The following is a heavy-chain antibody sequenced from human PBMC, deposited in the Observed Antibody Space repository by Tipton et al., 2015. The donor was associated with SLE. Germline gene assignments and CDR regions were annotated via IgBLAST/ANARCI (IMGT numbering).Heavy chain of an antibody. V-gene: IGHV3-64*01. CDR1: GFTFSSYA. J-gene: IGHJ4*02. D-gene: IGHD3-10*01. CDR2: ISSNGGST. CDR3: ARDYYGSGSYLDY. Sequence: SLRLSCAASGFTFSSYAMHWVRQAPGKGLEYVSAISSNGGSTYYANSVKGRFTISRDNSKNTLYLQMGSLRAEDMAVYYCARDYYGSGSYLDYWGQGTLVTVSS.